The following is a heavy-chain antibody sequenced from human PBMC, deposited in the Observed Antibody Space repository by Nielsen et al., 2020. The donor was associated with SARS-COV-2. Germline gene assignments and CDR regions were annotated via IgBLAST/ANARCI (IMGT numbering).Heavy chain of an antibody. V-gene: IGHV3-53*01. CDR3: ARDLESAFDI. CDR2: IYSGGNT. J-gene: IGHJ3*02. CDR1: GFSVSTSF. Sequence: GGSLRLSCAASGFSVSTSFMTWVRQAPGRGLEWVSVIYSGGNTYYTDSVKGRFTISRDNSKNTLYLQMNSLRAEDTAMYYCARDLESAFDIWGQGTMVTVSS. D-gene: IGHD3-3*01.